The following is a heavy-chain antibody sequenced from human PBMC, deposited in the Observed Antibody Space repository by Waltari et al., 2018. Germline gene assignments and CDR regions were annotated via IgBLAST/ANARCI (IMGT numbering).Heavy chain of an antibody. CDR1: GYTFTSYY. CDR3: TVNYVKYYFDY. V-gene: IGHV1-46*01. Sequence: QVQLVQSGAEVKKPGASVKVSCKASGYTFTSYYMHWVRQAPGQGLEWMGISNPSGGRTSYAQKFQGRVTMTRDTSTSTVYMELSSLRSEDTAVYYCTVNYVKYYFDYWGQGTLVTVSS. CDR2: SNPSGGRT. J-gene: IGHJ4*02. D-gene: IGHD1-7*01.